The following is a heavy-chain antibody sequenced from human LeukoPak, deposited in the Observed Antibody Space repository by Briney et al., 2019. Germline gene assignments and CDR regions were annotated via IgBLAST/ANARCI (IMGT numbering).Heavy chain of an antibody. Sequence: ASLKVSCKASGYTFTSYGISWVRQAPGQGLEWMGWISAYNGNTNYAQKLQGTVTMTTDTYTSTAYMELRSLRSDDTAVYYCARDVDYYDSSGHSDYWGQGTLVTVSS. CDR2: ISAYNGNT. J-gene: IGHJ4*02. CDR3: ARDVDYYDSSGHSDY. V-gene: IGHV1-18*01. D-gene: IGHD3-22*01. CDR1: GYTFTSYG.